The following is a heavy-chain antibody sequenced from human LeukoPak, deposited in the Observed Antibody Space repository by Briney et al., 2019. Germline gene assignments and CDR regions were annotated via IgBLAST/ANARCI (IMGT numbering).Heavy chain of an antibody. CDR2: IKTKIDGETT. Sequence: GGSLRLSCAASGFTFSNAWMTWVRQAPGKGLEWVGRIKTKIDGETTDYAAPVEGRFTISRDDSKNSLYLQMNSLKTEDTAVYYCARAFYGLGSFLPDYWGQGTLVTVSS. CDR1: GFTFSNAW. D-gene: IGHD3-10*01. V-gene: IGHV3-15*01. CDR3: ARAFYGLGSFLPDY. J-gene: IGHJ4*02.